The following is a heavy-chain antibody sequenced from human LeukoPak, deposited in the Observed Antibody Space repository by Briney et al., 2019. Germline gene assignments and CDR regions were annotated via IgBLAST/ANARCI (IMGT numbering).Heavy chain of an antibody. J-gene: IGHJ6*02. V-gene: IGHV3-33*01. CDR2: MWYDGNHK. CDR1: GFTFSSYG. Sequence: PGRSLRLSCAASGFTFSSYGVHWVRQAPGKGLEWVAIMWYDGNHKYYGDFVKGRFTLSRDSSKNTLYLQMDSLSAEDTGVYYCARGGIAAAARGGMDVWGQGTTVIVSS. CDR3: ARGGIAAAARGGMDV. D-gene: IGHD6-13*01.